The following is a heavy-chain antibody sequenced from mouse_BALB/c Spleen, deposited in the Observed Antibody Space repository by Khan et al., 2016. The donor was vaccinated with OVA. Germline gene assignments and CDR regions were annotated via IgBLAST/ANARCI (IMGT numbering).Heavy chain of an antibody. CDR1: GYTFSSYW. CDR2: INPTSSYT. Sequence: QVQLQQSGAEQAKPGASVKMSCKTSGYTFSSYWMHWVKQRPGQGLEWIGYINPTSSYTEYNEKFKDKATLSADKSSSTAYMQLTSLTSEDSAVYYCARDRIDYWGQGTTLTVSS. CDR3: ARDRIDY. J-gene: IGHJ2*01. V-gene: IGHV1-7*01.